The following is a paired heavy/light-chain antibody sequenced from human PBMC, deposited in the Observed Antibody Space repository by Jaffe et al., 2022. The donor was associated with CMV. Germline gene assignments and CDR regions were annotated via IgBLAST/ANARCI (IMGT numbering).Light chain of an antibody. CDR2: DVS. Sequence: QSALTQPASVSGSPGQSITIPCTGTSSDVGAYNYVSWYQQHPGKVPKLMIYDVSDRPSGVSNRFSGSKSGNTASLTISGLQAEDEADYFCLSYTSTSTWVFGGGTELTVL. CDR1: SSDVGAYNY. J-gene: IGLJ3*02. CDR3: LSYTSTSTWV. V-gene: IGLV2-14*03.
Heavy chain of an antibody. CDR2: IKPDNGDR. V-gene: IGHV1-3*01. J-gene: IGHJ3*02. Sequence: QVQLVQSGAEVKTPGASVKVSCKASGYTFTTYPLHWVRQAPGQRLEWMGWIKPDNGDRKYSQKLQGRVTITRDTSATTAYMELSNLRSEDTAVYYCARQGPRAFDTWGPGTTVIVPS. CDR1: GYTFTTYP. CDR3: ARQGPRAFDT.